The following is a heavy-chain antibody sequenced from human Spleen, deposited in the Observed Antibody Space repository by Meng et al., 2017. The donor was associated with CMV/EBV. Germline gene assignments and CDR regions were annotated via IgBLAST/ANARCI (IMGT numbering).Heavy chain of an antibody. J-gene: IGHJ6*02. V-gene: IGHV3-23*01. D-gene: IGHD3-16*01. CDR1: GFTFSSYA. CDR3: ARDSLRLDV. Sequence: GESLKISCAASGFTFSSYAMHWVRQAPGKGLEWVSSISGSGGSTYYADSVKGHFTISRDNSKNTLYLQMNSLRGEDTAVYYCARDSLRLDVWGQGTTVTVSS. CDR2: ISGSGGST.